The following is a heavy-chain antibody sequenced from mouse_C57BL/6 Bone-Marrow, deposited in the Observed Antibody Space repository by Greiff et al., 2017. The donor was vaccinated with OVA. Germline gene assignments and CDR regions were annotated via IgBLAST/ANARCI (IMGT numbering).Heavy chain of an antibody. V-gene: IGHV1-81*01. Sequence: VQLQQSGAELARPGASVKLSCKASGYTFTSYGISWVKQRTGQGLEWIGEIYPRSGNTYYNEKFKGKATLTADKSSSTAYMELRSLTSEDSAVYFCARSVYRPYYFDYWGQGTTLTVSS. J-gene: IGHJ2*01. D-gene: IGHD1-1*01. CDR3: ARSVYRPYYFDY. CDR1: GYTFTSYG. CDR2: IYPRSGNT.